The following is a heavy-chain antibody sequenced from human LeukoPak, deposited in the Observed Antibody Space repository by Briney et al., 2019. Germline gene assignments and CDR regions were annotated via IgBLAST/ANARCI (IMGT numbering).Heavy chain of an antibody. CDR1: GFSLSTSGVG. D-gene: IGHD3-10*01. J-gene: IGHJ5*02. V-gene: IGHV2-5*01. Sequence: SGPTLVNPTQTLTLTCTFSGFSLSTSGVGVGWIRQPPGKALEWLALIYWNDDKRYSPSLKSRLTITKDTSKNQVVLTMTNMDPVDTATYYCAHRRTGLLWFGEFSNWFDPWGQGTLVTVSS. CDR3: AHRRTGLLWFGEFSNWFDP. CDR2: IYWNDDK.